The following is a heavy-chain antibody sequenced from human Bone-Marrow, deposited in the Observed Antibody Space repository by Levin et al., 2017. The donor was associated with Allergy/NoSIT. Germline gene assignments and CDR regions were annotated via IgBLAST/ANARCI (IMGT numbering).Heavy chain of an antibody. CDR1: GGSISSGGYY. Sequence: LRLSCTVSGGSISSGGYYWSWIRQHPGKGLEWIGYIYYSGSTYYNPSLKSRVTISVDTSKNQFSLKLSSVTAADTAVYYCARDQVGNAFDIWGQGTMVTVSS. D-gene: IGHD1-26*01. J-gene: IGHJ3*02. CDR2: IYYSGST. V-gene: IGHV4-31*03. CDR3: ARDQVGNAFDI.